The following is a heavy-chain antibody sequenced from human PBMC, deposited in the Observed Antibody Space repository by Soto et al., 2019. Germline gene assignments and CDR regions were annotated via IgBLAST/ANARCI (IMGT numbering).Heavy chain of an antibody. CDR3: AIQYDSSGYYLALGY. Sequence: PSETLSLTCTVSGGSISSGGYYWSWIRQHPGKGLEWIGYIYYSGSTYYNPSLKSRVSISVDTSKNQFSLKLSSVTAADTAVYYCAIQYDSSGYYLALGYWGQGTLVTVSS. V-gene: IGHV4-31*03. J-gene: IGHJ4*02. CDR2: IYYSGST. CDR1: GGSISSGGYY. D-gene: IGHD3-22*01.